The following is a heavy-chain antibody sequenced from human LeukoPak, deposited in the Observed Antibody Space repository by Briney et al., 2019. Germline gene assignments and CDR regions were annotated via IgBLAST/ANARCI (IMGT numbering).Heavy chain of an antibody. CDR1: GFTFSGSA. V-gene: IGHV3-73*01. Sequence: GGSLRLSCAASGFTFSGSAMHWVRQASGKGLEWVGRIRSKANSYATAYAASVKGRFTISRDDSKNTAYLQMNSLKTEDMAVYYCTRHHLAWGSYWYFDLWGRGTLVTVSS. J-gene: IGHJ2*01. D-gene: IGHD7-27*01. CDR3: TRHHLAWGSYWYFDL. CDR2: IRSKANSYAT.